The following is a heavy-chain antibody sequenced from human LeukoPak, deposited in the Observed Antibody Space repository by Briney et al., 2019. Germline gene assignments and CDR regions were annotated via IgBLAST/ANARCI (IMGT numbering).Heavy chain of an antibody. J-gene: IGHJ4*02. V-gene: IGHV1-69*04. D-gene: IGHD6-19*01. CDR1: GGTFSSYA. CDR2: IIPILGIA. Sequence: SVTVSCKASGGTFSSYAISWVRQAPGQGLEWMGRIIPILGIANYAQKFQGRVTTTADKSTSTAYMELSSLRSEDTAVYYCARDRRVAVAGSSNYWGQGTLVTVSS. CDR3: ARDRRVAVAGSSNY.